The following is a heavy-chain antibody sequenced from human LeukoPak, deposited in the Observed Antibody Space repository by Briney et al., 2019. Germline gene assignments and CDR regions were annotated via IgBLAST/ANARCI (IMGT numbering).Heavy chain of an antibody. J-gene: IGHJ3*02. CDR2: IYSTTTYI. CDR1: GFTFSSYS. D-gene: IGHD5-24*01. V-gene: IGHV3-21*01. CDR3: ARDQFIHAFDI. Sequence: GGSLRLSCAASGFTFSSYSMNWVRQAPGKGLEWVSSIYSTTTYIYYADSVKGRFTISRDNAENSLYLQMNSLRAEDAAVYYCARDQFIHAFDIWGQGTMVTVSS.